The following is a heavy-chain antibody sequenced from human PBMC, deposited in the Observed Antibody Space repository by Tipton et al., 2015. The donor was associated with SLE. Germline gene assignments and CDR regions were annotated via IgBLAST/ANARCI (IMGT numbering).Heavy chain of an antibody. D-gene: IGHD3-3*01. J-gene: IGHJ5*02. CDR3: ARGFLEMFDP. Sequence: TLSLTCSVSGGSISSAGSYVWTWIRLPAGKGLEGIGHIYTSGSTKYNPSLQSRVSISKDTSKNQFSLKLSSVTAADTAVYYCARGFLEMFDPWGPGTLVTVSS. CDR2: IYTSGST. CDR1: GGSISSAGSYV. V-gene: IGHV4-61*09.